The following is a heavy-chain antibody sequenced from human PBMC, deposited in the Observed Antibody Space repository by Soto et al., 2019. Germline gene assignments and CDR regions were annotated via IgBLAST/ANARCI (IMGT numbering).Heavy chain of an antibody. CDR1: GFMFSSHV. Sequence: QVQLVESGGGVAQPGRSLRLSCAASGFMFSSHVMHWIRQAPGKGLEWVAVIWYDGSNKYYADSVKGRFTISRDNSKNTLYLQMNSLRVEDTAVYYCGPDTLDYWGQGTLVTVSS. V-gene: IGHV3-33*01. CDR2: IWYDGSNK. CDR3: GPDTLDY. J-gene: IGHJ4*02.